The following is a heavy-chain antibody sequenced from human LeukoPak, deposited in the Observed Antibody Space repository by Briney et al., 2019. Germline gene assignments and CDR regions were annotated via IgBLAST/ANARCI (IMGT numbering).Heavy chain of an antibody. J-gene: IGHJ4*02. CDR2: IYHSGST. CDR3: ARIPTYYYDSSGYPFDY. V-gene: IGHV4-4*02. CDR1: GGSISSSNW. D-gene: IGHD3-22*01. Sequence: SETLSLTCAVSGGSISSSNWWSWVRQPPGKGLEWIGEIYHSGSTNYNPSLKSRVTISVDKSKNQFSLKLSSVTAANTAVYYCARIPTYYYDSSGYPFDYWGQGTLVTVSS.